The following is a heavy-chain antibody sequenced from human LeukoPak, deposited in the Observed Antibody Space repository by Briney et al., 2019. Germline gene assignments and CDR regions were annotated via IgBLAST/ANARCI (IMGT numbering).Heavy chain of an antibody. Sequence: SETLSLTCAVYGGFFSGYYWSWIRQPPGKGLEWIGEINHSGSTNYNPSLKSRVTISVDTSKNQFSLKLSSVTAADTAVYYCARPYYDSSGYYYFDYWGQGTLVTVSS. V-gene: IGHV4-34*01. CDR3: ARPYYDSSGYYYFDY. CDR1: GGFFSGYY. CDR2: INHSGST. J-gene: IGHJ4*02. D-gene: IGHD3-22*01.